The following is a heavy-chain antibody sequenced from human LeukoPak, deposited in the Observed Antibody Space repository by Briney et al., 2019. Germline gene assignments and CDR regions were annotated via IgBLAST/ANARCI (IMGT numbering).Heavy chain of an antibody. CDR2: ISSSGTTI. V-gene: IGHV3-48*03. Sequence: GGSLRLSCAGSGFTFSGYDMNWVRQAPGKGLEWLSYISSSGTTIYYADSVKGRFTISRDNAKNSLYLQMNSLEADDTAVYYYARDAHFSICPIDYWGQGTLVTVSS. CDR3: ARDAHFSICPIDY. CDR1: GFTFSGYD. D-gene: IGHD3-3*02. J-gene: IGHJ4*02.